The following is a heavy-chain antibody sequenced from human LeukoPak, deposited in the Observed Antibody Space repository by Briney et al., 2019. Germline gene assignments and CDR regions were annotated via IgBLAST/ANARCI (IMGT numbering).Heavy chain of an antibody. V-gene: IGHV3-33*01. D-gene: IGHD3-16*01. Sequence: GGSLRLSCAASGFTFRNFGMHWVRQAPGKGLEWVAVIWYDGSDKYYADSVKGRFTISRDNAKNSLYLQMNSLRAEDTAVYYCARDYYDYVWGSVSDYWGQGTLVTVSS. J-gene: IGHJ4*02. CDR3: ARDYYDYVWGSVSDY. CDR2: IWYDGSDK. CDR1: GFTFRNFG.